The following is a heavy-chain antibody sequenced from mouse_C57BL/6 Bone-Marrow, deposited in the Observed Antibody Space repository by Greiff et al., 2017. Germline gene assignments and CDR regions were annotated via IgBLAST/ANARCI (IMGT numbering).Heavy chain of an antibody. CDR1: GYTFTSYG. V-gene: IGHV1-81*01. J-gene: IGHJ3*01. Sequence: QVQLQQSGAELARPGASVKLSCKASGYTFTSYGISWVKQRTGQGLEWFGEIYPRSGNNYYNEKFKGKATLTADKSTSTAYMELRSLTSEDSAVYFCAREVRGFAYWGQGSLVTVSA. CDR2: IYPRSGNN. CDR3: AREVRGFAY.